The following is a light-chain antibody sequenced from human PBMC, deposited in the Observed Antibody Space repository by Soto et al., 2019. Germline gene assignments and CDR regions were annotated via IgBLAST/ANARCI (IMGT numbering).Light chain of an antibody. CDR2: NNK. V-gene: IGLV1-44*01. CDR3: AAWDDGLSGPV. Sequence: QPVLTQPPSASGIPGQRVTISCSGSSSHIGSNTVSWYQQFPGTAPRLLIFNNKQRPSGVPDRFSGSKSDTSASLAISGLQSEDEGNYYCAAWDDGLSGPVFGGGTKLTVL. J-gene: IGLJ2*01. CDR1: SSHIGSNT.